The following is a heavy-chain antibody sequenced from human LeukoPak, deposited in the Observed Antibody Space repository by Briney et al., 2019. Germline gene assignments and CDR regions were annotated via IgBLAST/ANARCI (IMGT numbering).Heavy chain of an antibody. V-gene: IGHV3-7*03. J-gene: IGHJ6*02. D-gene: IGHD5-12*01. CDR3: ARVGYDFNYGMDV. CDR1: GFTFSSYW. Sequence: PGGSLRLSCAASGFTFSSYWMSWVRQAPGKGLEWVANIKQDGSEKYYVDSVKGRFTISRDNAKNSLYLQMNSLRAEDTAVYYCARVGYDFNYGMDVWGQGTTVTVSS. CDR2: IKQDGSEK.